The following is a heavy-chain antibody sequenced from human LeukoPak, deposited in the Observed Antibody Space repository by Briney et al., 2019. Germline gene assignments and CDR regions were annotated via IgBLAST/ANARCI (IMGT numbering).Heavy chain of an antibody. J-gene: IGHJ4*02. Sequence: GGSLRLSCIAAGFSLSDFNMNWVRQAPGKGLEWVSYISSSSSTIYYADSVKGRFTISRDNAKNSLYLQMNSLRDEDTAVYYCARMPPPSYYYDSSGYVYFDYWGQGTLVTVSS. CDR2: ISSSSSTI. V-gene: IGHV3-48*02. D-gene: IGHD3-22*01. CDR1: GFSLSDFN. CDR3: ARMPPPSYYYDSSGYVYFDY.